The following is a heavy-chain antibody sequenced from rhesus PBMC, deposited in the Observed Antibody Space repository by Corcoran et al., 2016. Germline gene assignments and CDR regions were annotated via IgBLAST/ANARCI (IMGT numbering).Heavy chain of an antibody. CDR1: GFTFRAFG. Sequence: EVQLVESGGGLVQPGGSLRLSCAGSGFTFRAFGIPWVRPAHGKVLEGVAFLSHEGSNKYFADSVKDRFTISRDNSNNILYLQMNNLKLEDTAVYYCTRFDVWGPGVRVTVSS. J-gene: IGHJ5-1*01. V-gene: IGHV3-54*02. CDR3: TRFDV. CDR2: LSHEGSNK.